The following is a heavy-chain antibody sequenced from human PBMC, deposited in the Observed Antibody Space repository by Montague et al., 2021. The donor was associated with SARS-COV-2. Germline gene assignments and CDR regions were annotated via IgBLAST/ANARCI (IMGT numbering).Heavy chain of an antibody. CDR3: ARLGDGVVPSPILGVGPYYSYYYMDV. D-gene: IGHD3-10*01. CDR2: IHHGGST. V-gene: IGHV4-34*01. Sequence: SETLSLTCAVHGGSFSTYSWNWIRQPPGKGLEWIGEIHHGGSTNYSPSLKSRVTISVDTSKNQFSLKLTSVAAADTAVYYCARLGDGVVPSPILGVGPYYSYYYMDVWGKGTTVTVSS. J-gene: IGHJ6*03. CDR1: GGSFSTYS.